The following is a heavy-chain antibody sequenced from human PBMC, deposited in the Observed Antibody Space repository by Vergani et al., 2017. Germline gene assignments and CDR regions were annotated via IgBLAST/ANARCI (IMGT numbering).Heavy chain of an antibody. CDR1: GFTFSSYW. Sequence: EVQLVESGGGLVQPGGSLRLSCAASGFTFSSYWMSWVRQAPGKGLEWVANIKQDGSEKYYVDSVKGRFTISRDNAKNSLYLQMNSLRAEDTAVYYCTTGAAAGTTYYYYGMDVWGQGTTVTVSS. CDR2: IKQDGSEK. CDR3: TTGAAAGTTYYYYGMDV. J-gene: IGHJ6*02. V-gene: IGHV3-7*03. D-gene: IGHD6-13*01.